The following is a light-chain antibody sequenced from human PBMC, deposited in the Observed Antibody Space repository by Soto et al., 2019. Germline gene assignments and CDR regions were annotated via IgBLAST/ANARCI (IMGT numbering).Light chain of an antibody. CDR2: WSS. CDR3: QQYYRTLIT. J-gene: IGKJ5*01. Sequence: DIVMTQSPDSLAVSLGERATINCKSSQSVLYSSNNKNYLAWYQQKPGQPPQMVIYWSSTRESGVPDLFSGSGSGTAVTLTITCLQADALAVYYCQQYYRTLITFGQGTRLEIK. V-gene: IGKV4-1*01. CDR1: QSVLYSSNNKNY.